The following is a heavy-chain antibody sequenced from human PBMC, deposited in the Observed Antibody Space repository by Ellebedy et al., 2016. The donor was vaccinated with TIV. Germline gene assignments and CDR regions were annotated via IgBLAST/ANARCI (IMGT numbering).Heavy chain of an antibody. D-gene: IGHD2-2*01. CDR2: IYHSGST. CDR3: ARADCSSTSCYVYNWFDP. CDR1: GGSISSSNW. J-gene: IGHJ5*02. Sequence: SETLSLXCAVSGGSISSSNWWSWVRQPPGKGLEWIGEIYHSGSTNYNPSLKSRVTISVDKSKNQFSLKLSSVTAADTAVYYCARADCSSTSCYVYNWFDPWGQGTLVTVSS. V-gene: IGHV4-4*02.